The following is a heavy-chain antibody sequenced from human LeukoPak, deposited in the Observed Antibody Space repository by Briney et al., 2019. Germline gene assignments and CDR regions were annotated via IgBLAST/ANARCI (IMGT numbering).Heavy chain of an antibody. D-gene: IGHD3-10*01. Sequence: GGSLSLSCAASGFAFSDYYMSWVRQAPGKGLEWFSYISSLGSTIYYPDSVKGRFTISRDNAKSSLYLQMNSLRAEDTAVYYCARVRGSYSSDYWGQGTLVTVSS. CDR1: GFAFSDYY. J-gene: IGHJ4*02. V-gene: IGHV3-11*04. CDR2: ISSLGSTI. CDR3: ARVRGSYSSDY.